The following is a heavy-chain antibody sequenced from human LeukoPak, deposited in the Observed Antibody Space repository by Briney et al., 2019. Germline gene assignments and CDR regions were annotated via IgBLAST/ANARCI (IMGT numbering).Heavy chain of an antibody. D-gene: IGHD5-18*01. Sequence: GGSLRLSCAASGFTFSDYSMNWVRQAPGKGLEWVSSISRSRTFIFYADSVKGRFTISRDNAQNSLDLQMNNLRAEDTGVYYCARGFGHIHGSGEDYFDYWGQGTLVTVSS. CDR2: ISRSRTFI. V-gene: IGHV3-21*01. J-gene: IGHJ4*02. CDR3: ARGFGHIHGSGEDYFDY. CDR1: GFTFSDYS.